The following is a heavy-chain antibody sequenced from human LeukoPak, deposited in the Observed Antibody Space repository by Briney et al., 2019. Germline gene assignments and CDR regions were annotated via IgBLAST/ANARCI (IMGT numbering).Heavy chain of an antibody. J-gene: IGHJ6*04. CDR3: AAVGTTDYYYGMDV. Sequence: ASMKVSCKASGFTFTSSAVQWVRQARGQRLEWIGWIVVGSGNTNYAQKFQERVTITRDMSTSTAYMELSSLRSEDTAVYYCAAVGTTDYYYGMDVWGKGTTVTVSS. CDR1: GFTFTSSA. D-gene: IGHD4-17*01. CDR2: IVVGSGNT. V-gene: IGHV1-58*01.